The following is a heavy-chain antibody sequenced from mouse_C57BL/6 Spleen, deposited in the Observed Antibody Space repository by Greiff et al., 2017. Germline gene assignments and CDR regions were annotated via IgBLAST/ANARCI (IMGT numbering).Heavy chain of an antibody. D-gene: IGHD2-4*01. J-gene: IGHJ4*01. V-gene: IGHV1-76*01. CDR2: IYPGSGNT. Sequence: QVQLQQSGAELVRPGASVKLSCKASGYTFTDYYINWVKQRPGQGLEWIARIYPGSGNTYYNEKFKGKATLTAEKSSSTAYMQLSSLTSEASAVYFCARDYDYDGGYYAMDYWGQGTSVTVSS. CDR3: ARDYDYDGGYYAMDY. CDR1: GYTFTDYY.